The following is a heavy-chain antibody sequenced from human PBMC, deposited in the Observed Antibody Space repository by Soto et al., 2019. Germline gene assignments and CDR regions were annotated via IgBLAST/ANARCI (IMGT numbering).Heavy chain of an antibody. CDR1: GFTFSDYY. CDR2: ISTSSSYT. V-gene: IGHV3-11*06. CDR3: ARAPLIYSDYYFDY. J-gene: IGHJ4*02. Sequence: PGGSLRLSCASSGFTFSDYYMSLIRQAPGKGLEWVSYISTSSSYTKYADSVKGRFTISRDNAKNSLYLQMNSLRAEDTAVYYCARAPLIYSDYYFDYWGQGTLVTVSS. D-gene: IGHD5-12*01.